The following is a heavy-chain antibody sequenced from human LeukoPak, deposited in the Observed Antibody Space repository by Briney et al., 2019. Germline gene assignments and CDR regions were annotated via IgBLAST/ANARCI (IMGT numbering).Heavy chain of an antibody. CDR3: AGATYYYDSSGYSDAFDI. CDR2: INPNSGGT. Sequence: ASVKVSCKASGYTFTGYYMHWVRQAPGQGLEWMGWINPNSGGTNYAQKFQGRVTMTRDASISTAYMELSRLRSDDTAVYYCAGATYYYDSSGYSDAFDIWGQGTMVTVSS. V-gene: IGHV1-2*02. D-gene: IGHD3-22*01. J-gene: IGHJ3*02. CDR1: GYTFTGYY.